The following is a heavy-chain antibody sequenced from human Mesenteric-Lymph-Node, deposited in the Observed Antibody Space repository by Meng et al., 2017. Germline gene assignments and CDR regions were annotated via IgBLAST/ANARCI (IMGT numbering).Heavy chain of an antibody. J-gene: IGHJ4*02. Sequence: SETLSLTCAVYGGSFSGYYWSWIRQPPGKGLEWIGEINHGGTTNYNPSLKSRVTMSVDTSKNQFSLKLSSVTAADTAVYYCARVQDYYGSGRYFDYWGQGTLVTVSS. CDR2: INHGGTT. CDR3: ARVQDYYGSGRYFDY. D-gene: IGHD3-10*01. V-gene: IGHV4-34*01. CDR1: GGSFSGYY.